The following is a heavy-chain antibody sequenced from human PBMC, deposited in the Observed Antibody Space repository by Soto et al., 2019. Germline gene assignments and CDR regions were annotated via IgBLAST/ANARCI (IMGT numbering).Heavy chain of an antibody. CDR3: ARGGFVVRGVPYYGMDV. D-gene: IGHD3-10*01. CDR1: GGSFSGYY. V-gene: IGHV4-34*01. CDR2: INHSGST. J-gene: IGHJ6*02. Sequence: SETLSLTCAVYGGSFSGYYWSWIRQPPGKGLEWIGEINHSGSTNYNPSLKSRVTISVDTSKNQFSLKLSSVTAADTAVYYCARGGFVVRGVPYYGMDVWGQGTTVTVSS.